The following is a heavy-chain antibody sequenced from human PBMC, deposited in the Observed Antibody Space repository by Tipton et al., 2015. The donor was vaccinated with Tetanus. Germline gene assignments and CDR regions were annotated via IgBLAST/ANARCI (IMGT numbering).Heavy chain of an antibody. D-gene: IGHD6-19*01. V-gene: IGHV4-34*01. CDR2: INHTGST. CDR3: AKSDGAQTSGWYPSLYFDF. Sequence: TLSLTCDVYDGSFSAYYWTWIRQPPGKGLEWIGEINHTGSTNYNPSLRRRVTISIGTSNNQFSLKMTSMTAADTAVYFCAKSDGAQTSGWYPSLYFDFWGQGTLVTVSS. CDR1: DGSFSAYY. J-gene: IGHJ4*02.